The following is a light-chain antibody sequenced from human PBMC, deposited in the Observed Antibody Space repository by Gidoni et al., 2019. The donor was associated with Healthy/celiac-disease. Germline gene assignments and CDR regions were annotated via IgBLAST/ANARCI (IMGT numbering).Light chain of an antibody. CDR3: QQYGRN. V-gene: IGKV3-20*01. CDR2: GAS. J-gene: IGKJ2*01. Sequence: EIVLTQSPGTLSLSPGERATLSCRASQSVSSSYLAWYQQKPGQAPRLLIYGASSRATGIPERVRGRGSGTDFTLTISRLEPEDFAVYYCQQYGRNFXQXTKLEIK. CDR1: QSVSSSY.